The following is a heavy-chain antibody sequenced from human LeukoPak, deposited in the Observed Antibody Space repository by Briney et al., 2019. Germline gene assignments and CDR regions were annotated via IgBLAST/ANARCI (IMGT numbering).Heavy chain of an antibody. CDR2: INSDGSWT. D-gene: IGHD1-26*01. CDR1: GNYR. J-gene: IGHJ4*02. Sequence: GGSLRLSCVASGNYRMHWVRQAPGKGLVWVSHINSDGSWTSYADSVKGRSTIFRDNAKNTLYLQMNSLRAEDTAVYYCVRDLGGRSGHWGQGTLVTVSS. V-gene: IGHV3-74*01. CDR3: VRDLGGRSGH.